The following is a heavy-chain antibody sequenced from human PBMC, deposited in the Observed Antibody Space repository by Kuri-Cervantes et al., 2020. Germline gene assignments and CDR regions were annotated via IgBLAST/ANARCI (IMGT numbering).Heavy chain of an antibody. CDR1: GFTFSSYA. D-gene: IGHD3-22*01. Sequence: GESLKISCAASGFTFSSYAMSWVRQAPGKGLEWVSAISGSGGSTYYADSVKGRFTISRDNSKNTLYLQMNSLRAEDTAVYYCACITMIVENAFDIWGQGTMVTVSS. V-gene: IGHV3-23*01. CDR2: ISGSGGST. J-gene: IGHJ3*02. CDR3: ACITMIVENAFDI.